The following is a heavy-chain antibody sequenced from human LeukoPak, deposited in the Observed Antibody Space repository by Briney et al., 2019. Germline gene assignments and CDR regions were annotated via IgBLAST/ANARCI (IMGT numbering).Heavy chain of an antibody. CDR1: GFTFSGYA. V-gene: IGHV3-23*01. D-gene: IGHD3-10*01. Sequence: GGSLRLSCAASGFTFSGYAMSWVRQAPGKGLEWVSAISGSGGSTYYADSVKGRFTISRDNSKNTLYLQMNSLRAEDTAVYYCAKDLFTMVRGVIIDRDYWGQGTLVTVSS. CDR2: ISGSGGST. CDR3: AKDLFTMVRGVIIDRDY. J-gene: IGHJ4*02.